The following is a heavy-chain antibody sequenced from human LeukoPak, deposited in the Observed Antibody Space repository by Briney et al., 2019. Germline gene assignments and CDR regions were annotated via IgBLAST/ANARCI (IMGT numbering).Heavy chain of an antibody. V-gene: IGHV2-5*02. J-gene: IGHJ4*02. CDR1: GFSLTTTGVG. Sequence: SGPTLVNPTQALALTCTFSGFSLTTTGVGVGWIRQSPGKALEWLALIYWDDDKRYNPSLKNRLTTMKDTSRNQVVLTLTNVDPEDTGTYYCAHRRSGYNWNHGDFDYWGQGTQVTVSS. CDR2: IYWDDDK. CDR3: AHRRSGYNWNHGDFDY. D-gene: IGHD1-14*01.